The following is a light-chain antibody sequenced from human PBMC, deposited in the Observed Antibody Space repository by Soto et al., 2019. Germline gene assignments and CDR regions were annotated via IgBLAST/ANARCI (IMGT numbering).Light chain of an antibody. J-gene: IGKJ2*01. Sequence: DIVMTQSPDSLAVSLGERATFKCKSSQTLLNTSNNKNFLAWYQHKVGQPPRLLIYWASIRESGVPDRFSGSGSGTDFTLTISSLQAEDVAVYYCQQYYPSPYTFGQGTTLEI. V-gene: IGKV4-1*01. CDR2: WAS. CDR3: QQYYPSPYT. CDR1: QTLLNTSNNKNF.